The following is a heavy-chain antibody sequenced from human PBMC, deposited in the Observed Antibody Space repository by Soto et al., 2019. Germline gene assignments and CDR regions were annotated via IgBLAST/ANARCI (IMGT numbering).Heavy chain of an antibody. CDR2: IIPIFGTA. CDR3: ARGGNLLNYYDSSGQDSYFDY. V-gene: IGHV1-69*05. Sequence: SVKVSCKASGGTFSSYAISWVRQAPGQGLEWMGGIIPIFGTATYAQKFQGRVTMTRDTSTNTIYMELSSLRSEDTAVYYCARGGNLLNYYDSSGQDSYFDYWGQGSLVTVSS. J-gene: IGHJ4*02. D-gene: IGHD3-22*01. CDR1: GGTFSSYA.